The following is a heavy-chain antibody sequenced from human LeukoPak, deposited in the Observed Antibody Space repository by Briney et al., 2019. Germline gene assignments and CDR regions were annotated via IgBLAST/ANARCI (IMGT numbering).Heavy chain of an antibody. J-gene: IGHJ6*02. CDR2: IYNSGST. V-gene: IGHV4-59*01. D-gene: IGHD6-25*01. Sequence: SETLSLTCTVSGGSISIYYWSWIRQPPGKGLEWIGYIYNSGSTNYNPSLKSRVTISVDTSKNQFSLNLGSVTAADTAVYYCARAAAHYYYYYGMDVWGQGTTVTVSS. CDR3: ARAAAHYYYYYGMDV. CDR1: GGSISIYY.